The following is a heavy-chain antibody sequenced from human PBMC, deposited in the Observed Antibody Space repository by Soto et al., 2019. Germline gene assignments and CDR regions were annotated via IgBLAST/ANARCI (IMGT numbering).Heavy chain of an antibody. Sequence: EVQLVESGGGLVQPGGSLRLSCVASGFTFRCYWMSWVRQAPGKGLEWVANINEDESEKNYVDSVKGRFTISRDNAKNSLYLQMNSLRAEDTAMYFCARGDFYSGDLWGQGTLVTVSP. J-gene: IGHJ5*02. V-gene: IGHV3-7*05. CDR1: GFTFRCYW. CDR3: ARGDFYSGDL. D-gene: IGHD4-4*01. CDR2: INEDESEK.